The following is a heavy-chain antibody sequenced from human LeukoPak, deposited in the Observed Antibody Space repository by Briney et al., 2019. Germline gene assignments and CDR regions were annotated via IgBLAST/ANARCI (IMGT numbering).Heavy chain of an antibody. D-gene: IGHD6-13*01. V-gene: IGHV3-23*01. J-gene: IGHJ4*02. CDR1: GFTFSSYA. Sequence: HPGGSLRLSCAASGFTFSSYAMSWVRQAPGKGLEWVSAISGSGGSTYYADSVKGRFTISRDNSKNTLYLQMNSLRADDTAVYYCAKDPDGPYTSSWYTVDYWGQGTLVTVHS. CDR2: ISGSGGST. CDR3: AKDPDGPYTSSWYTVDY.